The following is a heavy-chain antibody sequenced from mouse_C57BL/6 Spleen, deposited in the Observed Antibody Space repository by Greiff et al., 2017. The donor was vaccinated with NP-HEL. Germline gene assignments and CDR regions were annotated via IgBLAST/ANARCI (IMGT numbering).Heavy chain of an antibody. Sequence: EVQLQQSGPELVKPGASVKISCKASGYTFTDYYMNWVKQSHGKSLEWIGDINPNNGGTSYNQKFKGKATLTVDKSSSTAYMELRSLTSEDSAVYYCARWLLNWYFDVWGTGTTVTVSS. CDR3: ARWLLNWYFDV. V-gene: IGHV1-26*01. CDR1: GYTFTDYY. J-gene: IGHJ1*03. D-gene: IGHD2-3*01. CDR2: INPNNGGT.